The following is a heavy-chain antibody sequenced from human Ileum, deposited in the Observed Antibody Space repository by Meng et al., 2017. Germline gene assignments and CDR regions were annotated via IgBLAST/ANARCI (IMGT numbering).Heavy chain of an antibody. CDR3: ARERFYYYDSSGSIN. D-gene: IGHD3-22*01. V-gene: IGHV1-2*06. CDR1: GYTFTGYY. CDR2: INPNSGGT. Sequence: VQSGAEVKKPGASVKVPCKASGYTFTGYYMHWVRQAPGQGLEWMGRINPNSGGTNYAQKFQGRVTMTRDTSISTAYMELSRLRSDDTAVYYCARERFYYYDSSGSINWGQGTLVTVSS. J-gene: IGHJ4*02.